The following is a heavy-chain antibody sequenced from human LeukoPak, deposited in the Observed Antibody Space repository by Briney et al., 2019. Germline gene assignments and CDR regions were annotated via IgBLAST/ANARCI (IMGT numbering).Heavy chain of an antibody. CDR3: ARDRGSRYYYDTSGHYYFDY. CDR1: GFTFSSYS. CDR2: ISSSSSYI. J-gene: IGHJ4*02. Sequence: GGSLRLSCAAPGFTFSSYSMNWVRQAPGKGLEWVSSISSSSSYISYADSVKGRFTISRDNAKNSLYLQMNSLGAEDTAVYYCARDRGSRYYYDTSGHYYFDYWGQGTLVTVSS. V-gene: IGHV3-21*01. D-gene: IGHD3-22*01.